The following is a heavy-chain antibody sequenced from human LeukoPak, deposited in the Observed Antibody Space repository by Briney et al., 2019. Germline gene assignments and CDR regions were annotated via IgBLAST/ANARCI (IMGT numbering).Heavy chain of an antibody. CDR3: ARGSLHYYDSSGYYVY. V-gene: IGHV4-30-2*01. CDR2: IYHSGST. CDR1: GGSISSGGYS. D-gene: IGHD3-22*01. Sequence: SETLSLTCAVSGGSISSGGYSWSWIRQPPGKGLEWIGYIYHSGSTYYNPSLKSRVTISVDRSKNQFSLKLSSVTAADTAVYYCARGSLHYYDSSGYYVYWGQGTLVTVSS. J-gene: IGHJ4*02.